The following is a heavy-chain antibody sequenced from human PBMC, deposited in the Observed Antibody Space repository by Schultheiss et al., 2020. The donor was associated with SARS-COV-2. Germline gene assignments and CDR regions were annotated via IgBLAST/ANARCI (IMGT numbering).Heavy chain of an antibody. CDR3: VKGHLSGGAFDI. J-gene: IGHJ3*02. CDR2: ISSNGGST. V-gene: IGHV3-64D*06. Sequence: GGSLRLSCAASGFTFSSYAMSWVRQAPGKGLEWVSAISSNGGSTYYADSVKGRFTISRDNSKNTLYLQMSSLRAEDTAVYYCVKGHLSGGAFDIWGQGTMVTVSS. CDR1: GFTFSSYA. D-gene: IGHD3-10*01.